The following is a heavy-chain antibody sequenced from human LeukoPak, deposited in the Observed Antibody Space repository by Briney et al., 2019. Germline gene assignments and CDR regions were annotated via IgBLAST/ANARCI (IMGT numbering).Heavy chain of an antibody. V-gene: IGHV3-48*01. CDR1: GFTFSSYS. CDR2: ITTSSSAI. CDR3: ARSDQFDY. J-gene: IGHJ4*02. Sequence: GGSLRLSCAASGFTFSSYSMTWVRQAPGRGLEWVSYITTSSSAIYYTDSVKGRFTISRDNAKNSLYLQMNSLRAEDTAVYYCARSDQFDYWGQGTLVTVSS.